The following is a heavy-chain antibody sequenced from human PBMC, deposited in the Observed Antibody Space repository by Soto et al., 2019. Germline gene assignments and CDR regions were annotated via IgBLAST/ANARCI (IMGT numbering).Heavy chain of an antibody. J-gene: IGHJ4*02. CDR1: GFTFDSYW. V-gene: IGHV3-74*01. CDR2: VNSDGSIT. Sequence: EVRLEESGGGLVQPGGSLRLSCAASGFTFDSYWMYWVRPAPGKGLVWVSRVNSDGSITTYADSVKGRFTISRDNAKNTLSLQMNSLRVEDTAVYYCATSKGAVVISPYFFDYWGQGALVTVSS. D-gene: IGHD2-21*01. CDR3: ATSKGAVVISPYFFDY.